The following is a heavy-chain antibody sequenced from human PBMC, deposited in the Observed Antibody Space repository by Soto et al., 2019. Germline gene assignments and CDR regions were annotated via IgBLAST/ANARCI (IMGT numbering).Heavy chain of an antibody. D-gene: IGHD6-13*01. J-gene: IGHJ5*02. CDR3: AREYSSTSFDP. V-gene: IGHV3-74*01. Sequence: GGSLRLSCAASGFTFSSYWMHWVRQAPGKGLVWVSRINSDGSNKYYADSVKGRFTISRDNSKNMLYLQMNSLRAEDTAVYYCAREYSSTSFDPWGQGTLVTVSS. CDR2: INSDGSNK. CDR1: GFTFSSYW.